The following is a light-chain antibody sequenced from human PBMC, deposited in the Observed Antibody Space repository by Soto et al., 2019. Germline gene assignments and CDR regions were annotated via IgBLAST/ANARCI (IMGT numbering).Light chain of an antibody. Sequence: IQLTQSPSSLSASVGDRVTITCRASQDVSRFLAWYQQREGKSPKLLIYRISTLQSGVPSRFSGIGSGTEFTLTISSLQPEDFATYYCQQLNSSPFTFCPGTKVNI. J-gene: IGKJ3*01. V-gene: IGKV1-9*01. CDR2: RIS. CDR1: QDVSRF. CDR3: QQLNSSPFT.